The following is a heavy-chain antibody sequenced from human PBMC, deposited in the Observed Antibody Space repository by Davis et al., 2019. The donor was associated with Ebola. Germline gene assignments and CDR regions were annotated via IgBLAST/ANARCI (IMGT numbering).Heavy chain of an antibody. Sequence: GGSLRLSCAASGFTVSSNYMSWVRQAPGKGLEWVAFIRYDGSNKYYADSVKGRFTISRDNSKNTLYLQMNSLRAEDTAVYYCAKEYITRESLGYCISTSCHHIVGMDVWGQGTTVTVSS. CDR2: IRYDGSNK. D-gene: IGHD2-2*01. CDR1: GFTVSSNY. CDR3: AKEYITRESLGYCISTSCHHIVGMDV. V-gene: IGHV3-30*02. J-gene: IGHJ6*02.